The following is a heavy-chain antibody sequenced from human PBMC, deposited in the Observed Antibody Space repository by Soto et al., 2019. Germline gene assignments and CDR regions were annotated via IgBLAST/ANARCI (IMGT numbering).Heavy chain of an antibody. CDR1: GYTFTSYY. CDR2: INPSGGST. V-gene: IGHV1-46*01. Sequence: QVQLVQSGAEVKKPGASVKVSCKASGYTFTSYYMHWVRQAPGQGLEWMGIINPSGGSTSYAQKFQGRVTMTRDTSTSTVYMELSSLRSEDTAVYYCARNQITMIVVVNYGMDVWGQGTTVTVSS. CDR3: ARNQITMIVVVNYGMDV. D-gene: IGHD3-22*01. J-gene: IGHJ6*02.